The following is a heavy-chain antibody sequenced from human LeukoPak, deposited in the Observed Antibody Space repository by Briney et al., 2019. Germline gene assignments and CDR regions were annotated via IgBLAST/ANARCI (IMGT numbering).Heavy chain of an antibody. J-gene: IGHJ4*02. V-gene: IGHV1-18*04. D-gene: IGHD2-2*01. CDR2: ISAYNGNT. CDR3: ARDFSPFLPAAPYYFDY. Sequence: GASVKVSCKASGYTFTSYGISWVRQAPGQGLEWMGWISAYNGNTNYAQKLQGRVTMTTDTSTSTAYMELRSLRSDDTAVYYCARDFSPFLPAAPYYFDYWGQGTLVTVSS. CDR1: GYTFTSYG.